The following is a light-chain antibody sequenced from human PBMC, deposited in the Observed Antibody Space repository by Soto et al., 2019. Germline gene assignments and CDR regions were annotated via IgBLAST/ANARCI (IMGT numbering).Light chain of an antibody. Sequence: EIVLTQSPDTLSLSPGDRATVSCRASQSVGHMFLAWFQQKPGQAPRLLIFDAYRRATGIPDRFSGSGSGTDFTLTISRLEAEDFAVYYCQQYGSSSWTFGQGTKVDIK. J-gene: IGKJ1*01. V-gene: IGKV3-20*01. CDR1: QSVGHMF. CDR2: DAY. CDR3: QQYGSSSWT.